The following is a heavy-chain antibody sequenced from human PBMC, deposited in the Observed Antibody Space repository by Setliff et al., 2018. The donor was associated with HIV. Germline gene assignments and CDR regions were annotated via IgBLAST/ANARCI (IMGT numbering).Heavy chain of an antibody. D-gene: IGHD6-19*01. CDR1: GFTFSNYW. V-gene: IGHV3-7*01. CDR2: INQDGREK. CDR3: ARDVAVAGTEF. J-gene: IGHJ4*02. Sequence: SCAASGFTFSNYWMSWVRQAPGKGLEWVAHINQDGREKNHVDSVKGRFTISRDNAKNSLYLQMNSLRAEDTAVYFCARDVAVAGTEFWGQGTLVTVSS.